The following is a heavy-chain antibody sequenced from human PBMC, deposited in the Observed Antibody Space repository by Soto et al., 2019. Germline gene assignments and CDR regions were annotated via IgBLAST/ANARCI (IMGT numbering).Heavy chain of an antibody. Sequence: QVQLVQSGPEMMQPGASVKVSCKASGYASLSYAMHWVRQVHGQVYEWLGWINAGVDGTMYSERFQGRVMITRDTSANIVYMELNALTSEDTAVYYCAREVPGVTSFDYWGQGTLVIVSS. J-gene: IGHJ4*02. CDR1: GYASLSYA. V-gene: IGHV1-3*01. D-gene: IGHD3-10*01. CDR3: AREVPGVTSFDY. CDR2: INAGVDGT.